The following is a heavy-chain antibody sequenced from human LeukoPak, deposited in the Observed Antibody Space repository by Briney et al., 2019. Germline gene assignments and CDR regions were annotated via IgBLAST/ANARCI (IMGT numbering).Heavy chain of an antibody. CDR3: IRDFRSADL. V-gene: IGHV3-7*01. J-gene: IGHJ5*02. CDR1: GFTFSSYW. Sequence: GGSLRLSCAASGFTFSSYWMSWVRQAPGKGLEWVANMKEDGSAKYYVDSVKGRFTISRDNAKNTVYLEMNSLSVEDTATYYCIRDFRSADLWGQGTLVTVTS. CDR2: MKEDGSAK.